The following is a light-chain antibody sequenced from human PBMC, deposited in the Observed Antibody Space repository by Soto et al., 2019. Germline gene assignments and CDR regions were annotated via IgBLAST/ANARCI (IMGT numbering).Light chain of an antibody. CDR2: SAS. CDR3: QQYINWPPIT. V-gene: IGKV3-15*01. Sequence: EIVMTQSPATLSVSPGERATLSCRASQSVSSNLAWYQQKPGQAPRLLIYSASTRATGIPARFSGSGSGTEFTLTISSLQSEDFAVYYCQQYINWPPITFGQGTRLEIK. J-gene: IGKJ5*01. CDR1: QSVSSN.